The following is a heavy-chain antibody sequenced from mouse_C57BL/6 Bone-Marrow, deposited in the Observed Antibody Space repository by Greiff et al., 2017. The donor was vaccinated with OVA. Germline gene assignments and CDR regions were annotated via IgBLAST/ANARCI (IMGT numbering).Heavy chain of an antibody. CDR2: IYPGDGDT. CDR3: ARWDPYYYGSSSYGFDY. Sequence: VQLQQSGPELVKPGASVKISCKASGYAFSSSWMNWVKQRPGKGLEWIGRIYPGDGDTNYNGKFKGKATLTADKSSSTAYMQLSSLTSEDSAVYFFARWDPYYYGSSSYGFDYWGQGTTLTVSS. D-gene: IGHD1-1*01. V-gene: IGHV1-82*01. CDR1: GYAFSSSW. J-gene: IGHJ2*01.